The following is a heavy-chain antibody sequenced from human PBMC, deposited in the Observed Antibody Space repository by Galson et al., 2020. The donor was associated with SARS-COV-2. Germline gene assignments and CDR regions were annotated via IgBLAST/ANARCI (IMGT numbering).Heavy chain of an antibody. D-gene: IGHD3-22*01. CDR2: IHHSGTT. J-gene: IGHJ2*01. CDR1: GYSINSDFY. CDR3: ARPSSSGYYSIGYFVL. Sequence: SETLSLTCAVSGYSINSDFYWAWIRQPPGKGLEWIGSIHHSGTTYQNPSLKSRVTISLDTSKNQFSLNLISVTAADTAVYYCARPSSSGYYSIGYFVLWGRGPLVTVSS. V-gene: IGHV4-38-2*01.